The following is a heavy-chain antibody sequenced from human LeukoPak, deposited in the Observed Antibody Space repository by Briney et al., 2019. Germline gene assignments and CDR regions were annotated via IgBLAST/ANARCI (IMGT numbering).Heavy chain of an antibody. D-gene: IGHD3-22*01. J-gene: IGHJ4*02. CDR3: ASYYYDSSGFEY. V-gene: IGHV1-24*01. Sequence: ASVKVSCKVSGYTLTELSMHWVRQAPGKGLEWMGGFDPEDGETIYAQKFQGRVTMTEDTSTDTAYMELSSLRSGDTAVYYCASYYYDSSGFEYWGQGTLVTVSS. CDR1: GYTLTELS. CDR2: FDPEDGET.